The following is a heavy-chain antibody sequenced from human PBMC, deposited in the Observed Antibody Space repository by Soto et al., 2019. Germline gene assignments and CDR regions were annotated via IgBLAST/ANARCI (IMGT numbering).Heavy chain of an antibody. V-gene: IGHV1-69*01. CDR3: ARLGVTMVRGVVPSCWFDL. D-gene: IGHD3-10*01. CDR2: IIPIFGTA. J-gene: IGHJ5*02. Sequence: QVQLVQSGAEVKKPGSSVKVSCKASGGTFSSYAISWVRQAPVQGLEWMGGIIPIFGTANYAQKFQGRVTITAYEATSTAFMVLSRLRSEDTGVYYCARLGVTMVRGVVPSCWFDLWGQGTLVTVSS. CDR1: GGTFSSYA.